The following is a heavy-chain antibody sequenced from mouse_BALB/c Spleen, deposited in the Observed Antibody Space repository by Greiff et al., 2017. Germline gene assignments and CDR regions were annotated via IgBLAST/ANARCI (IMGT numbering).Heavy chain of an antibody. D-gene: IGHD1-2*01. CDR3: ARVGITTATEGFAY. V-gene: IGHV1S81*02. CDR1: GYTFTSYW. Sequence: QVQLQQPGAELVKPGASVKLSCKASGYTFTSYWMHWVKQRPGQGLEWIGEINPSNGRTNYNEKFKSKATLTVDKSSSTAYMQLSSLTSEDSAVYYCARVGITTATEGFAYWGQGTLVTVSA. J-gene: IGHJ3*01. CDR2: INPSNGRT.